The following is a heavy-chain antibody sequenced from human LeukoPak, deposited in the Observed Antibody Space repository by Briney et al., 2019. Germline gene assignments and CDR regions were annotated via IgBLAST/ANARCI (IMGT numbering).Heavy chain of an antibody. CDR3: ARHSSKSFDWYDY. V-gene: IGHV4-59*08. CDR2: IYYSGST. CDR1: GGSISSYY. D-gene: IGHD3-9*01. J-gene: IGHJ4*02. Sequence: SQTLSLTCTVSGGSISSYYWSWIRQPPGKGLEWIGYIYYSGSTNYNPSLKSRVTISVDTSKNQFSLKLSSVTAADTAVYYCARHSSKSFDWYDYWGQGTLVTVSS.